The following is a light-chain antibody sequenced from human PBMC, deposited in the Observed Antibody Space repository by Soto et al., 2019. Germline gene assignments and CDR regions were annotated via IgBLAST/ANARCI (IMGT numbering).Light chain of an antibody. V-gene: IGKV1-5*01. CDR3: QQYNSS. CDR1: QSIGTW. CDR2: DAS. J-gene: IGKJ1*01. Sequence: DIQMTQSPSTLSASVGDRVTITCRAGQSIGTWLAWYQQKPGKAPNLLIYDASRLASGVPSRFSGSGSGTEFTLTISSLQPDDFASTYCQQYNSSFGQGTKVEIK.